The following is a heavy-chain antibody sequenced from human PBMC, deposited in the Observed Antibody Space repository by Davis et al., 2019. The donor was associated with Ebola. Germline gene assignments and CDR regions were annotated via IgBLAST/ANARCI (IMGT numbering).Heavy chain of an antibody. CDR3: ARLPHYCSGGSCYYGFDF. J-gene: IGHJ4*02. CDR1: GGSVSSGSYY. D-gene: IGHD2-15*01. V-gene: IGHV4-61*01. CDR2: IYYSGST. Sequence: SETLSLTCTVSGGSVSSGSYYWSWIRQPPGKGLEWIGYIYYSGSTNYNPSLKSRVTISVDTSKNQFSLKVTSVTAADTVVYYCARLPHYCSGGSCYYGFDFWGQGTLVTVSS.